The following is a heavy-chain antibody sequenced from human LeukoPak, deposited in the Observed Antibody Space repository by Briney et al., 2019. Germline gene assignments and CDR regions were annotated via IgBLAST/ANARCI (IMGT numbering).Heavy chain of an antibody. CDR1: GFTFSNYA. CDR2: ISSSGGIT. CDR3: ARGYCSSPSCPLDY. D-gene: IGHD2-2*01. V-gene: IGHV3-23*01. J-gene: IGHJ4*02. Sequence: PGGSLRLSCAASGFTFSNYAMTWFRQAPGKGLEWVSSISSSGGITYDADSVKGRFTISRDNSKNTLYLQMNSLRAEDTAVYYCARGYCSSPSCPLDYWGQGTLVTVSS.